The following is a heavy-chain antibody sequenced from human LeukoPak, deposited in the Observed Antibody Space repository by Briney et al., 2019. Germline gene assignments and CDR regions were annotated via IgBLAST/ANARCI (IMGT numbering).Heavy chain of an antibody. D-gene: IGHD6-19*01. Sequence: GGSLRRSCAASGFTFSSYAMSWVRQAPGKGLEWVSAISGSGGSTYYADSVKGRFTISRDNSKNTLYLQMNSLRAEDTAVYYCAKPLKPAVAAFDYWGQGTLVTVSS. J-gene: IGHJ4*02. CDR3: AKPLKPAVAAFDY. CDR1: GFTFSSYA. V-gene: IGHV3-23*01. CDR2: ISGSGGST.